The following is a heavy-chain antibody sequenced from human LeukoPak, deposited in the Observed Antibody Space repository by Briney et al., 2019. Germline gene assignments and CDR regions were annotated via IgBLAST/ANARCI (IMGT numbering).Heavy chain of an antibody. Sequence: SETLSLTCTVSGGSISSSSYYWGWIRQPPGKGLEWIGSIYHSGSTYYNPSLKSRVTISVDRSKNQFSLKLSSVTAADTAVYYCARGVLYCSGGSCYSGPLVYWGQGTLVTVSS. J-gene: IGHJ4*02. CDR1: GGSISSSSYY. CDR3: ARGVLYCSGGSCYSGPLVY. D-gene: IGHD2-15*01. V-gene: IGHV4-39*07. CDR2: IYHSGST.